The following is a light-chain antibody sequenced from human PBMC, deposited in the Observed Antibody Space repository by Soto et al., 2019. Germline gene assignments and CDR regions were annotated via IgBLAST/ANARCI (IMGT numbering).Light chain of an antibody. J-gene: IGKJ1*01. V-gene: IGKV3-15*01. CDR2: DAS. CDR1: QSVSSD. Sequence: EIVLTQSPATLSVSPGERATLSCRASQSVSSDLAWYQQNPGQAPRLLIYDASTRASGIPARFSGSGSGTEFTLTISSLQSEDFGVYYCQHYKNWPPWTFGQGTKVDIK. CDR3: QHYKNWPPWT.